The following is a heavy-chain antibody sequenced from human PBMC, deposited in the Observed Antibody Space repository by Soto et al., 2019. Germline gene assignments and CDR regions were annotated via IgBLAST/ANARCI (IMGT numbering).Heavy chain of an antibody. D-gene: IGHD3-22*01. CDR3: ARGGPYYYDSSGYYYGLDY. CDR1: GFTFSSYA. J-gene: IGHJ4*02. CDR2: ISYDGSNK. Sequence: GGSLRLSCAASGFTFSSYAMHWVRQAPGKGLEWVAVISYDGSNKYYADSVKGRFTISRDNSKNTLYLQMNSLRAEDTAVYYCARGGPYYYDSSGYYYGLDYWGQGTLVTVSS. V-gene: IGHV3-30-3*01.